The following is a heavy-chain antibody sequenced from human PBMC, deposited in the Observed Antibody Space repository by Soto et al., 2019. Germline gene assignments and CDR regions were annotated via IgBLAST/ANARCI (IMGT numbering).Heavy chain of an antibody. D-gene: IGHD5-18*01. CDR1: GFTFSSYA. J-gene: IGHJ6*03. Sequence: GGSLRLSCAASGFTFSSYAMHWVRQAPGKGLEWVAVISYDGSNKYYADSVKGRFTISRDNSKNTLYLQMNSLRAEDTAVYYCARENLDTAMVRDYYYMDVWGKGTTVTVSS. V-gene: IGHV3-30*04. CDR3: ARENLDTAMVRDYYYMDV. CDR2: ISYDGSNK.